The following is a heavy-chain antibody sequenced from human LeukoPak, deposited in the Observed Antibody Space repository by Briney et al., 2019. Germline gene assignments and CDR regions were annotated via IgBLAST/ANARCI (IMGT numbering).Heavy chain of an antibody. CDR2: INPKSGGT. CDR3: ARADFLYTGLAVATATRYTRMVTWFDP. Sequence: ASVKVSCKTSGYTFTGYHLHWVRQAPGQGLEWMGWINPKSGGTQFKENFQGRVTTTRDSSISTAYLELSGLRSDDTAIYYCARADFLYTGLAVATATRYTRMVTWFDPWGQGTLVTVSS. CDR1: GYTFTGYH. J-gene: IGHJ5*02. V-gene: IGHV1-2*02. D-gene: IGHD2-2*02.